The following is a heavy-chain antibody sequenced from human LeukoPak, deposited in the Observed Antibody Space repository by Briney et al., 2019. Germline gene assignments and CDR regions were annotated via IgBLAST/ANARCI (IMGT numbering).Heavy chain of an antibody. Sequence: SETLSLTCSVSGASIRSYYWSWIRQSPGKGLEWIGCVYYSGSTNYNASLKSRVTLSVDTSKSQFSLKLTSATAADTAVYYCARGCQQGDGWFDSWGQGTLVTVSS. CDR1: GASIRSYY. V-gene: IGHV4-59*01. D-gene: IGHD3-16*01. CDR2: VYYSGST. J-gene: IGHJ5*01. CDR3: ARGCQQGDGWFDS.